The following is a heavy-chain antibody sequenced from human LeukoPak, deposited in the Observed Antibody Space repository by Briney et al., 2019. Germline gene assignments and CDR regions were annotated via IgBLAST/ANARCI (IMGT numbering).Heavy chain of an antibody. V-gene: IGHV3-7*01. CDR2: IKQDGSEK. CDR3: ARDFYYGSGSYYGY. J-gene: IGHJ4*02. CDR1: GFTFSSYS. D-gene: IGHD3-10*01. Sequence: GGSLRLSCAASGFTFSSYSMNWVRQAPGKGLEWVANIKQDGSEKYYVDSVKGRFTISRDNAKNSLYLQMNSLRAEDTAVYYCARDFYYGSGSYYGYWGQGTLVTVSS.